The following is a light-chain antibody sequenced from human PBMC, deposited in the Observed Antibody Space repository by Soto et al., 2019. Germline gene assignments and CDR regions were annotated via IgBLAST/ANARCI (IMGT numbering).Light chain of an antibody. CDR1: NIGSKS. CDR2: YDS. J-gene: IGLJ2*01. V-gene: IGLV3-21*04. Sequence: SYELTQPPSVSVAPGRTARIPCGGNNIGSKSVHWYQQKPGQAPVLAISYDSDRPSGIPERFSGSNSGNTATLTISRVEAGDEADYYCQVGDSNVVFGGGTKLTVL. CDR3: QVGDSNVV.